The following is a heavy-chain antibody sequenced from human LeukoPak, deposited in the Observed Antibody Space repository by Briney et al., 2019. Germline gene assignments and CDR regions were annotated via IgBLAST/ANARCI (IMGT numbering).Heavy chain of an antibody. D-gene: IGHD6-13*01. V-gene: IGHV5-51*01. J-gene: IGHJ4*02. Sequence: GESLKISCKGSGYSFTSYWIGWVRQMPGKGLEWMGIIYPGDSDTRYSPSFQGQVTISADKSISTAYLQWSSLKASDTAMYYCARLPRTGHQLVPGEGGYYFDYWGQGTLVTVSS. CDR2: IYPGDSDT. CDR1: GYSFTSYW. CDR3: ARLPRTGHQLVPGEGGYYFDY.